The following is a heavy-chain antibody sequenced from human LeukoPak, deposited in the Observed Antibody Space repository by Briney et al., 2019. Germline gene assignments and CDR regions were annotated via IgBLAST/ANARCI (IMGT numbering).Heavy chain of an antibody. CDR1: GFTFSSYW. CDR2: INSYGSST. Sequence: GGSLRLSCAASGFTFSSYWMHWVRQAPGRGLVWVSRINSYGSSTSYADSVKGRFTISRDNAKNTLYLQMNSLRAEDTAVYYCARDYDYVWGSHSYNWFDPWGQGTLVTVSS. J-gene: IGHJ5*02. CDR3: ARDYDYVWGSHSYNWFDP. D-gene: IGHD3-16*01. V-gene: IGHV3-74*01.